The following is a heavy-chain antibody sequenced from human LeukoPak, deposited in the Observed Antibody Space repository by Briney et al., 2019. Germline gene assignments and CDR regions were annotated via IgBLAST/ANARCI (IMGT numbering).Heavy chain of an antibody. J-gene: IGHJ5*02. V-gene: IGHV4-59*01. D-gene: IGHD3-9*01. CDR1: SGSIGSYY. CDR3: ARDISRVRDILTGYLHGGWFDP. CDR2: IYYTGST. Sequence: SETLSLTCTVSSGSIGSYYWSWIRQPPGKGLEWIGYIYYTGSTDYNPSLKSRVTILVDRSKNQFSLKLSSLTAADTAVYYCARDISRVRDILTGYLHGGWFDPWGQGTLVTVSS.